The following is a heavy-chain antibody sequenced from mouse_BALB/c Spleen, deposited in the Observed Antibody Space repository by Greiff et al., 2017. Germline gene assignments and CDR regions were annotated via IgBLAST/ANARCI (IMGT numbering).Heavy chain of an antibody. CDR1: GYTFTSYV. Sequence: VQLQQSGPELVKPGASVKMSCKASGYTFTSYVMHWVKQKPGQGLEWIGYINPYNDGTKYNEMFKGKATLTSDKSSRTVYMELSSLTSEDTAVYYCAREYFAYWGQGTLVTVSA. J-gene: IGHJ3*01. D-gene: IGHD5-1*01. V-gene: IGHV1-14*01. CDR3: AREYFAY. CDR2: INPYNDGT.